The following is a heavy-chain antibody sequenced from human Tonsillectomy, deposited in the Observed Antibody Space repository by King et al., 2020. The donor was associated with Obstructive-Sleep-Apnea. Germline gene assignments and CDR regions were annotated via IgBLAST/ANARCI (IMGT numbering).Heavy chain of an antibody. CDR1: GFTFSSSA. D-gene: IGHD5-18*01. V-gene: IGHV3-30*04. J-gene: IGHJ3*02. Sequence: HVQLVESGGGVVQPGRSLRLSCAASGFTFSSSAMHWVRQAPGKGLEWGAVISYDGSNKYYADSVKGRFTISRDNSKNTLYLQMNSLRAEETAVYYCAREVGLKGDSYGLADAFDIWGQGTMVTVSS. CDR2: ISYDGSNK. CDR3: AREVGLKGDSYGLADAFDI.